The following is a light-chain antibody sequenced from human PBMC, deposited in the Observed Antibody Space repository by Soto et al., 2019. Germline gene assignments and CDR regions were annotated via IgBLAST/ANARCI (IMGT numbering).Light chain of an antibody. CDR1: SSNIGARNV. Sequence: QSVLTQPPSVSGAPGQRVTISCTGSSSNIGARNVVHWYQQLPGTAPKLLSYGNNNLPSGVPDRFSGSTSGTSASLAITGLQAEDEADYYCQSYDTSRTGYVFGTGTKVTVL. J-gene: IGLJ1*01. CDR2: GNN. V-gene: IGLV1-40*01. CDR3: QSYDTSRTGYV.